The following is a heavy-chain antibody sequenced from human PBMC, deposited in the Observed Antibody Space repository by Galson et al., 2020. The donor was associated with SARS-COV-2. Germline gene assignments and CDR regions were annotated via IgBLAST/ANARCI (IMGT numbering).Heavy chain of an antibody. Sequence: GGSLRLSCAASGFTFSSYAMSWVRQAPGKGLECVSSISGSGGSTYYADSVKGRFTISRDNSKNTLYLQMNSLRAEDTAVYYCAKDLTYIVVVVAATRTWGQGTLVTVSS. CDR1: GFTFSSYA. CDR3: AKDLTYIVVVVAATRT. J-gene: IGHJ5*02. V-gene: IGHV3-23*01. CDR2: ISGSGGST. D-gene: IGHD2-15*01.